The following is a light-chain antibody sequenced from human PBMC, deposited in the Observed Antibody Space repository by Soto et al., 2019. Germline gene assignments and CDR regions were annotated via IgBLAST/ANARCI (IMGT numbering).Light chain of an antibody. J-gene: IGKJ2*01. CDR3: LQSYSTPRYT. CDR2: DAS. V-gene: IGKV1-39*01. Sequence: DIQMTQSPSSLSASVGDRVTITCRASQSISTSLNWYQQKPGKAPKFLIYDASRLQSGVPSRFSGSGSGTDFTLTISSLQPEDFATYYCLQSYSTPRYTFGQGNKLEIK. CDR1: QSISTS.